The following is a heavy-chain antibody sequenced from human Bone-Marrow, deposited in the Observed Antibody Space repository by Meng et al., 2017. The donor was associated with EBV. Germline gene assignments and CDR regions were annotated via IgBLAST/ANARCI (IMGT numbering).Heavy chain of an antibody. CDR3: ARNDSGSSNWFDP. V-gene: IGHV3-30*03. CDR1: GLTFSSYG. CDR2: ISYDGSNK. Sequence: QVQLVESGGGVVQPGWSLRLSCAASGLTFSSYGMHWVRQAPGKGLEWVAVISYDGSNKYYADSVKGRFTISRDNSKNTLYLQMNSLRAEDTAVYYCARNDSGSSNWFDPWGQGTLVTVSS. J-gene: IGHJ5*02. D-gene: IGHD3-10*01.